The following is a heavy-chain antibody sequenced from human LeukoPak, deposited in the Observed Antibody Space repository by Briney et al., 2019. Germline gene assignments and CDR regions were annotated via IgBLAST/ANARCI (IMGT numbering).Heavy chain of an antibody. CDR2: INSDGSST. J-gene: IGHJ4*02. Sequence: PGGSLRLSCAVSGFTFSSYSMNWVRQAPGKGLVWVSRINSDGSSTVSADSVKGRFTISRDNAMNTLYLQMNSLRAVDTAVYYCARDLRSPSDTNIAIDYWGQGTLVTVSS. CDR3: ARDLRSPSDTNIAIDY. CDR1: GFTFSSYS. V-gene: IGHV3-74*01.